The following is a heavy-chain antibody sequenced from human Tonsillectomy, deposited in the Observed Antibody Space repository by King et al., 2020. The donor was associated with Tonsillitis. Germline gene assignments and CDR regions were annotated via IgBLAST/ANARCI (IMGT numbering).Heavy chain of an antibody. CDR2: INHGGST. D-gene: IGHD1-26*01. CDR1: GGSFSDYY. Sequence: VQLQQWGAGLLKPSETLSLTCAVYGGSFSDYYWSWIRQPPGKGLEWIGEINHGGSTNYNPSLKSRVTISVDTSKNQFSLKLSSVTAADTAVYYCASHEINIVGATQMIPGYAFDIWGQGTMVTVSS. CDR3: ASHEINIVGATQMIPGYAFDI. J-gene: IGHJ3*02. V-gene: IGHV4-34*01.